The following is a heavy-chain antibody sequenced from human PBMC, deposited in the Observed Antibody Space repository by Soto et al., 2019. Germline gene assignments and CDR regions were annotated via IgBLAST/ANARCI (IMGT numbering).Heavy chain of an antibody. CDR2: ISDSGST. Sequence: SETLSLTCTFSGGSIDYYRWSWIRQPPGKGLEWIGDISDSGSTNYNLSLRSRVTILVDTSKNQFSLKLNSVTAADTAVYYCARDSTSWFPYYGIDVWGQGTTVTVSS. CDR1: GGSIDYYR. V-gene: IGHV4-59*01. CDR3: ARDSTSWFPYYGIDV. J-gene: IGHJ6*02. D-gene: IGHD6-13*01.